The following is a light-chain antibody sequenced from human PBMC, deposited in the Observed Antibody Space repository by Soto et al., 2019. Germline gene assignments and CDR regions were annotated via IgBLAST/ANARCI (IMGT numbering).Light chain of an antibody. J-gene: IGLJ2*01. CDR2: DVT. CDR1: SRDVGGYNY. Sequence: QSALTQPASVAGSPGQSITISCTGTSRDVGGYNYVSWYQQHPGKAPKLMVYDVTNRPSGVSNRFSGSKSGNTASLTISGLQAEDEADYYCSSYTPGSTLVFGGGTKLTVL. V-gene: IGLV2-14*03. CDR3: SSYTPGSTLV.